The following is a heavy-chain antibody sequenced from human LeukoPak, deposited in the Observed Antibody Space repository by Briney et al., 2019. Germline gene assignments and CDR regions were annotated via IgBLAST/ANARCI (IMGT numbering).Heavy chain of an antibody. CDR1: GGSISSYY. V-gene: IGHV4-59*01. D-gene: IGHD5-12*01. CDR3: ARQEGVATTFDY. CDR2: IYYSGSN. J-gene: IGHJ4*02. Sequence: PSETLSLTCTVSGGSISSYYWSWIRQPPGKGLEWIGYIYYSGSNNYNPSLKSRVTISVDTSKNQFSLKLSSGTAADTAVYYCARQEGVATTFDYWGQGTLVTVSS.